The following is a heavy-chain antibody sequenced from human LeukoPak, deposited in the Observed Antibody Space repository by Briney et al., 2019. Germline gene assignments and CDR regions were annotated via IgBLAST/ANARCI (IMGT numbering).Heavy chain of an antibody. J-gene: IGHJ4*02. D-gene: IGHD6-19*01. Sequence: GGSLRLSCAASGFTFGRYVMSWVRQAPGKGLEWVSVIFSGGDTYYADSVKDRFTISRDNSKNTLYLQMNSLRAEDTAVYYCVRSLNPRVAVAGRYYFDYWGRGTLVTVSS. CDR2: IFSGGDT. CDR3: VRSLNPRVAVAGRYYFDY. V-gene: IGHV3-66*01. CDR1: GFTFGRYV.